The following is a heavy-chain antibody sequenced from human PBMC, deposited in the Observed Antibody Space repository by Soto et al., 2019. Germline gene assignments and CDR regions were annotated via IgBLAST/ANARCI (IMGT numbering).Heavy chain of an antibody. D-gene: IGHD6-19*01. V-gene: IGHV3-30-3*01. CDR1: GFASSSYS. CDR3: ARCFSLKNPEIYSSGWGPDGDIGS. J-gene: IGHJ5*02. CDR2: ISYDGSNK. Sequence: PGGSLRLSCAASGFASSSYSIHWVRQAPGKGLEWVAVISYDGSNKYYADSVKGRFTISRDNSKNTLYLQMKSLRAEDTAVYHCARCFSLKNPEIYSSGWGPDGDIGSWGQGTLVAVSS.